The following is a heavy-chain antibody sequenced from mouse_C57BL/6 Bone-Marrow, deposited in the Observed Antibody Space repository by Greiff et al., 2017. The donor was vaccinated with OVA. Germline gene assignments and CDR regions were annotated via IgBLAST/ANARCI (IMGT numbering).Heavy chain of an antibody. V-gene: IGHV1-26*01. CDR3: ARWRTVVEEDLDFDY. CDR2: INPNNGGT. D-gene: IGHD1-1*01. CDR1: GYTFTDYY. Sequence: EVKLQQSGPELVKPGASVKISCKASGYTFTDYYMNWVKQSHGKSLEWIGDINPNNGGTSYNQKFKGKATLTVDKSSSTAYMELRSLTSEDSAVYYCARWRTVVEEDLDFDYWGQGTTLTVSS. J-gene: IGHJ2*01.